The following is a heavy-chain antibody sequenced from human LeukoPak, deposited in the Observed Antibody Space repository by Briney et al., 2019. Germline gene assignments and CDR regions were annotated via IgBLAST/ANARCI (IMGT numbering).Heavy chain of an antibody. CDR2: ISAYNGNT. J-gene: IGHJ4*02. CDR3: VNANAFQRYYFDY. D-gene: IGHD3-3*02. Sequence: ASVKVSCKASGYTFTSYGISWVRQAPGQGLEWMGWISAYNGNTNYAQKFQGRVTITADKSTSTAYMELSSLRSEDTAVYYCVNANAFQRYYFDYWGQGTLVTVSS. V-gene: IGHV1-18*01. CDR1: GYTFTSYG.